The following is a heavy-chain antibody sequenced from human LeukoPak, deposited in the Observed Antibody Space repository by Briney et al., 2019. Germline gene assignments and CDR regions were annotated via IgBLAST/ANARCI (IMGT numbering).Heavy chain of an antibody. J-gene: IGHJ4*02. Sequence: GGSLRLSCAASGFSVSGKFMSWVRQAPGKGLEWVSIIHYDGKVRYAGSVGGRFTIYRDDSENTLFLQMNSLRVDDTAVYFCASGDGYLQPYWGQGTLVTVSS. V-gene: IGHV3-53*01. CDR1: GFSVSGKF. CDR2: IHYDGKV. CDR3: ASGDGYLQPY. D-gene: IGHD2-21*01.